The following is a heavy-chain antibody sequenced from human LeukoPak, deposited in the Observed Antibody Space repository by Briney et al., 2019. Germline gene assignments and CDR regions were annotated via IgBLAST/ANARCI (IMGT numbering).Heavy chain of an antibody. CDR1: GFTFSGYS. CDR2: ISESSSHT. CDR3: ARDRAAKARIRGMDV. V-gene: IGHV3-21*06. D-gene: IGHD6-13*01. Sequence: GGSLALSCAASGFTFSGYSMNWVRQAPGKGLEWVSYISESSSHTYDADSVKGRFTISRDNAKNSLYLQMNSLRVEDTGIYYCARDRAAKARIRGMDVWGQGTTVIVSS. J-gene: IGHJ6*02.